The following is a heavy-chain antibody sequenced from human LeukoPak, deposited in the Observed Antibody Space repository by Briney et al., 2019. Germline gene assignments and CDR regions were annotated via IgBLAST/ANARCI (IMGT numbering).Heavy chain of an antibody. CDR2: INHSGST. V-gene: IGHV4-34*01. CDR1: GGSFRGYY. D-gene: IGHD2-15*01. Sequence: PSETLSLTCAVYGGSFRGYYWSWIRQPPGKGLEWIGEINHSGSTNYNPSLKSRVTISVDTSKNQFSLKLSSVTAADTAVYYCARGRVVVVAATWVYYYYGVDVWGQGTTVTVSS. CDR3: ARGRVVVVAATWVYYYYGVDV. J-gene: IGHJ6*02.